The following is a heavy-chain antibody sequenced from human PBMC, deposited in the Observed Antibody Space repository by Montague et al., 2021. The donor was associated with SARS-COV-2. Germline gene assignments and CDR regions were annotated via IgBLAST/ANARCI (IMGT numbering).Heavy chain of an antibody. CDR3: ARSGWEQLVRTRYYYYYGIDV. Sequence: SETLSLTCAVYGGSFSSYYWSWIRQPPGKGLEWIGYIYYSGSTNYNPSLKSRVTISVDTSKNQFSLKLSSVTAADTAVYYCARSGWEQLVRTRYYYYYGIDVWGQGTTVTVSS. CDR1: GGSFSSYY. V-gene: IGHV4-59*12. D-gene: IGHD6-6*01. J-gene: IGHJ6*02. CDR2: IYYSGST.